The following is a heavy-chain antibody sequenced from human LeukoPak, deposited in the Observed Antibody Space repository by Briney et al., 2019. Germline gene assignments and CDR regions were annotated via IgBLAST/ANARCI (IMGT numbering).Heavy chain of an antibody. D-gene: IGHD6-13*01. Sequence: PGGSLRLSCAASGFTFGSYSMNWVRQAPGKGLEWVSSISSSSSYIYYADSVKGRFTISRDNAKNSLYLQMNSLRAGDTAVYYCARGVTGYSSSWYWDVGFDYWGQGTLVTVSS. CDR2: ISSSSSYI. V-gene: IGHV3-21*01. J-gene: IGHJ4*02. CDR3: ARGVTGYSSSWYWDVGFDY. CDR1: GFTFGSYS.